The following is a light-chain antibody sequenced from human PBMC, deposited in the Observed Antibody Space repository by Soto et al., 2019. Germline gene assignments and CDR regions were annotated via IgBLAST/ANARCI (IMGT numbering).Light chain of an antibody. V-gene: IGKV1-6*01. CDR3: LQDYSNPLT. CDR2: HAS. J-gene: IGKJ4*01. Sequence: VELTHSRSSLNASVGDRVIITCRASQGVGRDLGWYQQKPRKAPRLLIYHASTLLSGVPSRFSGSGSGTDFTLTIASLQPEDFATYFCLQDYSNPLTFGGGTKV. CDR1: QGVGRD.